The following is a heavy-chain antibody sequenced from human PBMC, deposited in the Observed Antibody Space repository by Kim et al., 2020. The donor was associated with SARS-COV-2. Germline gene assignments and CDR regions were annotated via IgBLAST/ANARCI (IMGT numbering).Heavy chain of an antibody. CDR1: GFTFSNAW. J-gene: IGHJ4*02. V-gene: IGHV3-15*01. CDR3: TTVLRFLEWLFVPGGYFDY. CDR2: IKSKTDGGTT. Sequence: GGSLRLSCAASGFTFSNAWMSWVRQAPGKGLEWVGRIKSKTDGGTTDYAAPVKGRFTITRDDSKNTMYLQMNSLKTEDTAVYYCTTVLRFLEWLFVPGGYFDYWGQGTLVTVSS. D-gene: IGHD3-3*01.